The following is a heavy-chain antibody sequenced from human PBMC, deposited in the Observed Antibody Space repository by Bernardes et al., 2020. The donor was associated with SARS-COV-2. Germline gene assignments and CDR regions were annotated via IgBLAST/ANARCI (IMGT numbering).Heavy chain of an antibody. D-gene: IGHD6-13*01. CDR1: GFDFTNYW. J-gene: IGHJ4*02. Sequence: GESLKISCKVSGFDFTNYWIGWVRQMPGNGLEWMGIIYPRDSDTRYSPSFQGQVTISADKSITTAYLQWSSLKASDTAMYYCARQSSFVAASGIDYWGQGTLVTV. V-gene: IGHV5-51*01. CDR2: IYPRDSDT. CDR3: ARQSSFVAASGIDY.